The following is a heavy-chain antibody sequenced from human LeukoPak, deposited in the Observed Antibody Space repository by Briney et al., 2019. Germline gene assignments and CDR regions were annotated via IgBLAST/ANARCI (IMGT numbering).Heavy chain of an antibody. CDR1: GYTFTGYY. CDR2: FNPNSGDT. V-gene: IGHV1-2*02. D-gene: IGHD2-15*01. J-gene: IGHJ4*02. CDR3: GRGTYCSGGSCYSFDY. Sequence: GASVKVSCKASGYTFTGYYMHWVRQAPGQGLEWMGWFNPNSGDTNYAQKFQGRVTMTRDTSISTAYMELGRLTSDDTAVYYCGRGTYCSGGSCYSFDYWGQGTLVTVPS.